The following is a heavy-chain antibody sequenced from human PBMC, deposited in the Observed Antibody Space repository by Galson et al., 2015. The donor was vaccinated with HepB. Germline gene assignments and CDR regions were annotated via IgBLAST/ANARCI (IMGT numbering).Heavy chain of an antibody. V-gene: IGHV4-34*01. D-gene: IGHD3-22*01. CDR1: GGSFSGYY. CDR3: ARGWIHYDSSGYRSYWYFDL. J-gene: IGHJ2*01. Sequence: SETLSLTCAVYGGSFSGYYWSWIRQPPGKGLEWIGEINHSGSTNYNPSLKSRVTISVDTSKNQFSLKLSSVTAADTAVYHCARGWIHYDSSGYRSYWYFDLWGRGTLVTVSS. CDR2: INHSGST.